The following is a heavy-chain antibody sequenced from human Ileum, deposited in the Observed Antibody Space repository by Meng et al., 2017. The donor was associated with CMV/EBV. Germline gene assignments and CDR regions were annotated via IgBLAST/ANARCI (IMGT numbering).Heavy chain of an antibody. J-gene: IGHJ4*02. Sequence: SLSLSCAASGFSFSSYAMSWVRQAPGKGLEWVSIIYRGGGAYYADSVKGRFTISRDNSKNTLYLQMNSLRAEDTAVYYCANMVDSDYWGQGTLVTVSS. CDR2: IYRGGGA. D-gene: IGHD3-10*01. V-gene: IGHV3-23*03. CDR3: ANMVDSDY. CDR1: GFSFSSYA.